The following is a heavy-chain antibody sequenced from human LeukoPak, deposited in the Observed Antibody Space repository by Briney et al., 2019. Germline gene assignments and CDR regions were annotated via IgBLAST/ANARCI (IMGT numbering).Heavy chain of an antibody. CDR2: INPNNGDT. CDR3: ASYPRSIPTPPFDY. V-gene: IGHV1-2*02. CDR1: GYTFTAQY. D-gene: IGHD2-21*01. Sequence: EASVKVSCKASGYTFTAQYMHWVREAPGQGLEWMVWINPNNGDTKYAQSFLGRVTMTRDTSTTTAYMELSSLRSDGTAVYFCASYPRSIPTPPFDYWGQGTLVTVSS. J-gene: IGHJ4*02.